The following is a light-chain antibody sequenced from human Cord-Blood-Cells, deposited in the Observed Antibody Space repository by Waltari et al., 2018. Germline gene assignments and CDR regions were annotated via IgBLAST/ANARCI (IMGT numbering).Light chain of an antibody. V-gene: IGLV2-23*01. CDR3: CSYAGSSTWV. Sequence: QSALTQPSSVSGSPGPSFTTSSTGTSSDVGSYNLLSWYQQHPGKAPKLMIYEGSKRPSGVSNRFSGSKAGNTASLTISGLQAEDEADYYCCSYAGSSTWVFGGGTKLTVL. CDR1: SSDVGSYNL. CDR2: EGS. J-gene: IGLJ3*02.